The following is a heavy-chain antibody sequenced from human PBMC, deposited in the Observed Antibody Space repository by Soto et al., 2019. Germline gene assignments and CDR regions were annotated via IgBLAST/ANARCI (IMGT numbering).Heavy chain of an antibody. CDR1: GGSSRAYH. Sequence: SETLSLTCSVYGGSSRAYHWSWIRQSPGEGLEWIGEFSYSGSLNYNPSLKRRVAVSLDTSTDHFSLTMTSVTAADTGVYFCAGGPRYWSFALWGRGTLVTVS. V-gene: IGHV4-34*01. D-gene: IGHD1-20*01. J-gene: IGHJ2*01. CDR3: AGGPRYWSFAL. CDR2: FSYSGSL.